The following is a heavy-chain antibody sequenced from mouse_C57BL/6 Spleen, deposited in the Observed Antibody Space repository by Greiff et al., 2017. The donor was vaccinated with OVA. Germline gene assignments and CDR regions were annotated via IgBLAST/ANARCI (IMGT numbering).Heavy chain of an antibody. Sequence: QVQLQQSGAELVRPGASVTLSCKASGYTFTDYEMHWVKQTPVHGLEWIGAIDPETGGTAYNQKFKGKAILTADKSSSTAYMELRSLTSEDSAVYYGPITTVVATGFDYWGQGTTLTVSS. CDR1: GYTFTDYE. CDR2: IDPETGGT. D-gene: IGHD1-1*01. CDR3: PITTVVATGFDY. J-gene: IGHJ2*01. V-gene: IGHV1-15*01.